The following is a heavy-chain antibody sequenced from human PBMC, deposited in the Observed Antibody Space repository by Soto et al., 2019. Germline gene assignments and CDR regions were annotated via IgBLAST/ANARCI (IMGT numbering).Heavy chain of an antibody. CDR3: ARDDTVAGVAY. CDR2: SNPNSCGT. V-gene: IGHV1-2*02. D-gene: IGHD6-19*01. Sequence: SXKVSFKASGYTXTGYYINWVRQAPGQGLEWSGWSNPNSCGTNYAQKFQGRVTMTRDTSISTAYMELSRLRSDGTAVYYCARDDTVAGVAYWGQGTLGTVSS. CDR1: GYTXTGYY. J-gene: IGHJ4*02.